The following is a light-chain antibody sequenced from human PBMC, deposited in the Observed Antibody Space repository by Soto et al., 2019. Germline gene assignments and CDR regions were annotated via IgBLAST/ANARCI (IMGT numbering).Light chain of an antibody. CDR2: AAS. CDR1: QSIGYW. CDR3: QQYNSYSKT. V-gene: IGKV1-5*01. J-gene: IGKJ1*01. Sequence: DIQMTRFPSTLSASVGAGDPIPGRDSQSIGYWLAWYQQKPGKAPNLLIYAASSLEAGVPSRFSGSGSGTEFTLSISSLQPDDSASYYCQQYNSYSKTFGQGTKVDIK.